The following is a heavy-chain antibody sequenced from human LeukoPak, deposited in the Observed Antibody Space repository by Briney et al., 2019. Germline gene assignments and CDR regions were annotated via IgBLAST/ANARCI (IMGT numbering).Heavy chain of an antibody. CDR3: ARGGDYGDIGIGY. J-gene: IGHJ4*02. Sequence: SETLSLTCTVSGGSISSYYWSWIRQPPGKGLEWIGYIYYSGSTNYNPSLKSRVTISVDTSKNQSSLKLSSVTAADTAVYYCARGGDYGDIGIGYWGQGTLVTVSS. CDR2: IYYSGST. V-gene: IGHV4-59*01. CDR1: GGSISSYY. D-gene: IGHD4-17*01.